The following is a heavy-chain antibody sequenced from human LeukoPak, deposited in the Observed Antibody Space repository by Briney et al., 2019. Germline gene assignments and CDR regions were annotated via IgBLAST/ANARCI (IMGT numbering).Heavy chain of an antibody. D-gene: IGHD3-10*01. CDR1: GFIFSSYP. CDR3: ANQRGGF. CDR2: ISGTAENT. J-gene: IGHJ4*02. Sequence: GGSLRLSCAATGFIFSSYPMSWVRQAPGKGLEWVSAISGTAENTYYADSVKGRFSISRDNSRNTVHLQMNSLRPEDTAVYYCANQRGGFWGQGTLVTVSS. V-gene: IGHV3-23*01.